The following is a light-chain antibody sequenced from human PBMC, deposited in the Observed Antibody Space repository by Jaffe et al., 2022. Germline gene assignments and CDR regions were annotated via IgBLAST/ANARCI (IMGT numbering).Light chain of an antibody. CDR2: AAS. J-gene: IGKJ5*01. V-gene: IGKV3D-20*02. CDR1: QSVSSNL. Sequence: IVLTQSPGTLSLSPGERATLSCRASQSVSSNLLAWYQQKPAQAPRLLIYAASIRATGIPDRFSGGVSGTDFTLTISRLEPEDFAVYFCQHRSTFGQGTRLDIK. CDR3: QHRST.